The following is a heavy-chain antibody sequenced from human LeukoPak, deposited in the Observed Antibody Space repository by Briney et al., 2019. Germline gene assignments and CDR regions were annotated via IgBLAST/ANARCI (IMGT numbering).Heavy chain of an antibody. J-gene: IGHJ5*02. D-gene: IGHD6-19*01. CDR2: INPNSGGT. CDR3: ARDRAENWFDP. Sequence: ASVKVSCKASGYTFAGYYMHWVRQAPGQGLEWMGWINPNSGGTNYAQKFQGWVTMTRDTSISTAYMELSRLRSDDTAVYYCARDRAENWFDPWGQGTLVTVSS. V-gene: IGHV1-2*04. CDR1: GYTFAGYY.